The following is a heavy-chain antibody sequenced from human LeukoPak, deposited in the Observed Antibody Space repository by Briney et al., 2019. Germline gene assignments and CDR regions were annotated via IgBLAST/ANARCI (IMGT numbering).Heavy chain of an antibody. J-gene: IGHJ4*02. CDR3: ARVVAGSGWYSDY. V-gene: IGHV1-2*02. CDR1: GYTFTGYY. D-gene: IGHD6-19*01. CDR2: INPNSGGT. Sequence: ASVKVSCKASGYTFTGYYMHWVRQAPGQGRKWMGWINPNSGGTNYAQKFQGRVTMTRDTSISTAYMELSRLRSDDTAVYYCARVVAGSGWYSDYWGQGTLVTVSS.